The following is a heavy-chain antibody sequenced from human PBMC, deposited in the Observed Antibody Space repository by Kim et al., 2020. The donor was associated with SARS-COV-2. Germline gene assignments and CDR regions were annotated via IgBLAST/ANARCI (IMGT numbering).Heavy chain of an antibody. J-gene: IGHJ4*02. D-gene: IGHD3-22*01. CDR2: DGSTT. V-gene: IGHV3-74*01. Sequence: DGSTTTYVDSVMSRFTISRDNAKNTLYLQMNSLRAGDTAVYYCARGDYYSYWGQGTLVTVSS. CDR3: ARGDYYSY.